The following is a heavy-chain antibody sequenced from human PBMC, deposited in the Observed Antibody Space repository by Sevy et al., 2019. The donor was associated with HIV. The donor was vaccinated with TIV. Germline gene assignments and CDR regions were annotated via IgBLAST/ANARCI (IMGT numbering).Heavy chain of an antibody. D-gene: IGHD3-3*01. V-gene: IGHV3-21*01. CDR1: GFTFRNYS. J-gene: IGHJ4*02. CDR3: ARDFTCFGVVSWIDY. CDR2: ISDDNRYI. Sequence: GGSLRLSCAASGFTFRNYSMNWVRQAPGKGLEWLSSISDDNRYIYYSDSVKVRFTISRANAKNLLYLQMNNLRVEDTAVYFCARDFTCFGVVSWIDYWGQGNLVTVSS.